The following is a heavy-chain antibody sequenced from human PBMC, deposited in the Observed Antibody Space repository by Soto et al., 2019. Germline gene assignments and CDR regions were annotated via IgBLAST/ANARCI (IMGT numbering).Heavy chain of an antibody. D-gene: IGHD6-19*01. V-gene: IGHV4-39*01. J-gene: IGHJ3*02. CDR2: IYYSGST. CDR1: VGSISISSYY. CDR3: ARQYSSGWYCAFDI. Sequence: SETLSLTCTFSVGSISISSYYWGWIRQPPGKGLEWIGSIYYSGSTYYNPSLKSRVTISVDTSKNQFSLKLSSVTAADTAVYYRARQYSSGWYCAFDIWGQGTMVTVSS.